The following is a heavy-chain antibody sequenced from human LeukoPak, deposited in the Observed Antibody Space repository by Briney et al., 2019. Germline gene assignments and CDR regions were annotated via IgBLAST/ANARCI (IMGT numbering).Heavy chain of an antibody. CDR2: ISAYNGNT. Sequence: GALVKVSCKASGYSFTSYGISWVRQAPGQGLEWMGWISAYNGNTNYAQKFQGRVTMTTDTSTSTAYMELRSLRSDDTAVYYCARDGELTVTRRWFDPWGQGTLVTVSS. CDR1: GYSFTSYG. V-gene: IGHV1-18*01. CDR3: ARDGELTVTRRWFDP. J-gene: IGHJ5*02. D-gene: IGHD4-17*01.